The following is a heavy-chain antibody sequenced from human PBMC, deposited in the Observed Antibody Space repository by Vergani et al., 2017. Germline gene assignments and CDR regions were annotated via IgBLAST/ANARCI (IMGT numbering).Heavy chain of an antibody. J-gene: IGHJ6*03. D-gene: IGHD1-7*01. Sequence: QITLKESGPTLVKPTQTLTLTCTFSGFSLNTRGVSVAWIRPPPGKALDWLALIYWNDDQHYSPSLNNSVTITKDTSKNQVVLTMTNMDYVDTGTYYCVYRKTECGTTGCFYPFYYYYYMDVWGKGTTVTVSS. CDR2: IYWNDDQ. V-gene: IGHV2-5*04. CDR3: VYRKTECGTTGCFYPFYYYYYMDV. CDR1: GFSLNTRGVS.